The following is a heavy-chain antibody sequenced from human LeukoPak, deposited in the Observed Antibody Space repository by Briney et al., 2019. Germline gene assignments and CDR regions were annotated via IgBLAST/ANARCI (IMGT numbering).Heavy chain of an antibody. V-gene: IGHV1-18*01. D-gene: IGHD1-20*01. CDR2: ISAYNGNT. Sequence: ASVKVPCKASGYTFTSYGISWVRQAPGQGLEWMGWISAYNGNTNYAQKLQGRVTMTTDTSTSTAYMELRSLRSDDTAVYYCARVVPPTVNWNYYYYYYMDVWGKGTPVTVPS. CDR1: GYTFTSYG. CDR3: ARVVPPTVNWNYYYYYYMDV. J-gene: IGHJ6*03.